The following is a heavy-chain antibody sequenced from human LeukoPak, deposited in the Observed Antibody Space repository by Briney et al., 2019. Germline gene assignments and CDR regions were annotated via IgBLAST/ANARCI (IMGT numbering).Heavy chain of an antibody. J-gene: IGHJ4*02. CDR3: ARDRTRYYYDSSGYPDFDY. D-gene: IGHD3-22*01. CDR2: ISSSSSYI. Sequence: GGSLRLSCAASGFTFSSYNMNWVRQAPGKGLEWVSSISSSSSYIYYADSVKGRFTISRDNAKNSLYLQMNSLRAEDTAAYYCARDRTRYYYDSSGYPDFDYWGQGTLVTVSS. CDR1: GFTFSSYN. V-gene: IGHV3-21*01.